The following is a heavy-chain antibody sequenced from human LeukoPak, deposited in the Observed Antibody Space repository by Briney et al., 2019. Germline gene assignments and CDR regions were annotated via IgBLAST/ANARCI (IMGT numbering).Heavy chain of an antibody. CDR3: ARQTMTTADAFDI. V-gene: IGHV4-59*08. CDR1: GGSISSYY. Sequence: PSETLSLTCTVSGGSISSYYWSWIRQPPGKGLEWIGYISYSGSTNYNPSLKSRVTISVDTSKNQFSLKLSSVTAADTAVYYCARQTMTTADAFDIWGQGTMVTVSS. D-gene: IGHD4-17*01. J-gene: IGHJ3*02. CDR2: ISYSGST.